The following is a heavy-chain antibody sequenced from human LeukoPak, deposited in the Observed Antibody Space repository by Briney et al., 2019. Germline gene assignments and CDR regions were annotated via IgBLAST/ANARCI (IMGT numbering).Heavy chain of an antibody. CDR3: ASRLRERFDS. J-gene: IGHJ4*02. D-gene: IGHD5-12*01. Sequence: PGESLKISCKGSGYSFPNYWIGWVRQMPGKGLEWLGILYPGDSDTRYSPSFQGQVTISADKSTSTAYLQWSSLTASDTAMYYCASRLRERFDSWGQGTLVTVSS. CDR1: GYSFPNYW. V-gene: IGHV5-51*01. CDR2: LYPGDSDT.